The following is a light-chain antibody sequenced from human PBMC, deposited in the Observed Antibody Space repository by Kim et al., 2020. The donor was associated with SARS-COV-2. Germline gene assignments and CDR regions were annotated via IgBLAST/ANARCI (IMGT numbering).Light chain of an antibody. CDR2: QDS. J-gene: IGLJ3*02. CDR1: KLGDKY. CDR3: QAWDSSTAV. Sequence: SYELTQPPSVSVSPGQTASITCSGDKLGDKYACWYQQKPGQSPVLVIYQDSKRPSGIPGRFSGSNSGNTVTLTISGTQAMDEADYYCQAWDSSTAVFGGGTQLTVL. V-gene: IGLV3-1*01.